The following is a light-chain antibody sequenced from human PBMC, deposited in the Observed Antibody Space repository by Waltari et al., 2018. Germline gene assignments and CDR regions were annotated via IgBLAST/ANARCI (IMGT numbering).Light chain of an antibody. Sequence: QSVLTQPPSVSAAPGQRVTISCSGGSSNIGNNYVSWYRQFPGTAPKLLIHEDNARPSGVPGRLSGSKSGTSATLDITGLQAGDEADYYCGTWDSSLSGAVFGGGTHLTVL. CDR3: GTWDSSLSGAV. CDR2: EDN. J-gene: IGLJ7*01. CDR1: SSNIGNNY. V-gene: IGLV1-51*02.